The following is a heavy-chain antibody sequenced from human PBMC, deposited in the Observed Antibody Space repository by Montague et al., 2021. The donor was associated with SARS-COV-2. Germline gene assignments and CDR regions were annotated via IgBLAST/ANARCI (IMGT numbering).Heavy chain of an antibody. CDR3: ARQLPSYCSTNKCYPYYFDV. CDR2: ISSACRT. Sequence: SETLSLTCTVSLDSISRATYAWIWSAHARSPVFMALRSISSACRTYYNPTLRSRVSFSMDTSKNHFSLSLNSVTAADTSVYFCARQLPSYCSTNKCYPYYFDVWGKGDLVTVSA. CDR1: LDSISRATYA. V-gene: IGHV4-39*01. D-gene: IGHD2-2*01. J-gene: IGHJ4*02.